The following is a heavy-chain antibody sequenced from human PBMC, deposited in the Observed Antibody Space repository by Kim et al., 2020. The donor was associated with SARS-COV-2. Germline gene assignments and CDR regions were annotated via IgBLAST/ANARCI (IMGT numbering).Heavy chain of an antibody. D-gene: IGHD5-18*01. CDR2: IYYSGST. J-gene: IGHJ4*02. CDR3: ARGHYSYGRIDY. V-gene: IGHV4-31*03. Sequence: SETLSLTCTVSGGSISSGGYYWSWIRQHPGKGLEWIGYIYYSGSTYYNPSLKSRVTISVDTSKNQFSLKLSSVTAADTAVYYCARGHYSYGRIDYWGQGTLVTVSS. CDR1: GGSISSGGYY.